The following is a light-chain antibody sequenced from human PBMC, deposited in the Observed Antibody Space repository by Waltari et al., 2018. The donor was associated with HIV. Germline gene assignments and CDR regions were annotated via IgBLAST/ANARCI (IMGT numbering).Light chain of an antibody. Sequence: SYVLTQPPSVSVAPGQTARITCGGNNIASKSVPWYPHKPGQAPVRVVYDDSDRPSGIPERFSGSNSGNTATLTISRVEAGDEADYYCQVWDSSSDLVFGGGTKLTVL. V-gene: IGLV3-21*02. CDR2: DDS. J-gene: IGLJ2*01. CDR3: QVWDSSSDLV. CDR1: NIASKS.